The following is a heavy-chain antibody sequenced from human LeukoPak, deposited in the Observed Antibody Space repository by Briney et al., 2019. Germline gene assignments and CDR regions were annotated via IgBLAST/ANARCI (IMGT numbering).Heavy chain of an antibody. J-gene: IGHJ4*02. Sequence: GGSLRLSCAASGLAVSSNYISWVRQAPGMGPEWVANIKQDGSQRYYVDSVRGRFTISRDNAKNSLFLQMNGLRAEDTAVYYCARRGGSSSRRSPIDYWGQGTLVTVSS. V-gene: IGHV3-7*01. CDR1: GLAVSSNY. CDR2: IKQDGSQR. D-gene: IGHD6-6*01. CDR3: ARRGGSSSRRSPIDY.